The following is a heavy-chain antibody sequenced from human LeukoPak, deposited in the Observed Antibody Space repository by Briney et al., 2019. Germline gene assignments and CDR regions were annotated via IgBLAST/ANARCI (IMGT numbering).Heavy chain of an antibody. V-gene: IGHV1-2*02. CDR2: MNPNSGDT. CDR3: ARVEATVGFAFDI. CDR1: GYTFTGYY. Sequence: ASVKVSCKAFGYTFTGYYLHWVRQAPGQGLEWMGWMNPNSGDTKYAPKFQGRVTMTRDMSISTAYMEVNRLTSDDTAVYYCARVEATVGFAFDIWGQGTMVTVSS. J-gene: IGHJ3*02. D-gene: IGHD2-21*02.